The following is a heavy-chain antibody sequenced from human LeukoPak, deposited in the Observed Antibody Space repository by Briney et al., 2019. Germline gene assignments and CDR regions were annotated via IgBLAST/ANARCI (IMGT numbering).Heavy chain of an antibody. CDR2: IGISSGNT. D-gene: IGHD5-12*01. V-gene: IGHV3-48*01. CDR1: GFTFSTYN. J-gene: IGHJ4*01. CDR3: ARDHRYAFDN. Sequence: GGSLRLSCAASGFTFSTYNMNWVRQAPGKGLEWISYIGISSGNTKYADSVKGRFTISRDKARNSLYLQMNSLRVEDTAVYYCARDHRYAFDNWGHGTLVTVSS.